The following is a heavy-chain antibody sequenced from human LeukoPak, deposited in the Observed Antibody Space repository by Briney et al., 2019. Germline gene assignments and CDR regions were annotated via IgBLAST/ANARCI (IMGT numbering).Heavy chain of an antibody. CDR2: IYYSGST. V-gene: IGHV4-61*01. CDR1: GGSFSSGSYY. D-gene: IGHD4-17*01. CDR3: ARAPDYGDYSDY. Sequence: PSETLSLTCTVSGGSFSSGSYYWSWIRQPPGKGLEWIGYIYYSGSTNYNPSLKSRVTISVDTSKNQFSLKLSSVTAADTAVYYCARAPDYGDYSDYWGQGTLVTVSS. J-gene: IGHJ4*02.